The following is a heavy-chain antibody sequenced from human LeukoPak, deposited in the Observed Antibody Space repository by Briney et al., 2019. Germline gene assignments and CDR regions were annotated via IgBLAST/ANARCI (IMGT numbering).Heavy chain of an antibody. CDR3: AKVLRSSMEIDY. CDR1: GFTFSSYA. CDR2: ISGSGGST. D-gene: IGHD6-19*01. Sequence: GGSLRLSCAASGFTFSSYAMSWVRQAPGKGVEWVSAISGSGGSTYYADSVKGRFNISRDNSKNTLYLQMNSLRAEDTAVYYCAKVLRSSMEIDYWGQGTLVTVSS. V-gene: IGHV3-23*01. J-gene: IGHJ4*02.